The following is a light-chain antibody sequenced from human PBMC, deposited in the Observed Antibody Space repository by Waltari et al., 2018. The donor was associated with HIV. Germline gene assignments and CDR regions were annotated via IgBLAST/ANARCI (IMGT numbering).Light chain of an antibody. CDR3: CSHAGNVIFV. Sequence: QSALPQPHSVSGSPGQSLTISCTGTSPYVDTFVSWYQQHPGKAPKVIIFDVNKRPSGVPDRFFGSKSGNTASLTIAGLQAEDEADYYCCSHAGNVIFVFGSGTKVTVL. CDR1: SPYVDTF. V-gene: IGLV2-11*01. CDR2: DVN. J-gene: IGLJ1*01.